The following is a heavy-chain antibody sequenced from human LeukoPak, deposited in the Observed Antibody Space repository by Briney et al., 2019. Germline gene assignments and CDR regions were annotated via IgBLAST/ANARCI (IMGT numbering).Heavy chain of an antibody. J-gene: IGHJ4*02. D-gene: IGHD5-18*01. CDR2: IYHSGST. V-gene: IGHV4-30-2*01. CDR3: ARSVDTGNPGFDY. Sequence: SETLSLTCAVSGGSISSGSDSWSWIRQPPGKGLEWIGYIYHSGSTYYNPSLKSRVTISVDRSKNQFSLKLSSVTAADTAVYYCARSVDTGNPGFDYWGQGTLVTVSS. CDR1: GGSISSGSDS.